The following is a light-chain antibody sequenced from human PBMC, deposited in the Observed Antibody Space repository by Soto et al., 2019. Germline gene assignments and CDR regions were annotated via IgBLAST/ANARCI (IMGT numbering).Light chain of an antibody. CDR2: GTS. CDR3: QQYNDWPYT. V-gene: IGKV3-15*01. CDR1: QSIGID. Sequence: EIVVTQSPATLSVSPGDRATLSCRASQSIGIDLAWYQQKPGQAPRLLIYGTSTRATGIPARFSGIGSGTEFTLAISSLQSEDFAIYYCQQYNDWPYTVGQGTKLEIK. J-gene: IGKJ2*01.